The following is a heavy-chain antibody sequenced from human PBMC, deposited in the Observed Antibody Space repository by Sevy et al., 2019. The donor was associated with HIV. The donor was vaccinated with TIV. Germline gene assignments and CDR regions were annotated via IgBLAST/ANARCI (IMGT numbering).Heavy chain of an antibody. V-gene: IGHV4-39*01. J-gene: IGHJ4*02. CDR1: GGSISSSSYY. D-gene: IGHD4-17*01. Sequence: SETLSLTCAVSGGSISSSSYYWGWIRQPPGKGLEWIGSIFYSRSTFYNPSLRSRVTMSVDMSKNQFSLKVSSVTAADTAVYYCARLAYGDYAGMSDYWGQGTLVTVSS. CDR3: ARLAYGDYAGMSDY. CDR2: IFYSRST.